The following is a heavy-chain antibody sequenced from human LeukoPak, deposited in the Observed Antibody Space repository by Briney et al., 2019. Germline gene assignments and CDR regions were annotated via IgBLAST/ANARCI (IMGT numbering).Heavy chain of an antibody. CDR1: GGSISNSSSY. J-gene: IGHJ5*02. D-gene: IGHD2-15*01. CDR3: ARSGSVYCSGGSCLYNWFDP. V-gene: IGHV4-39*07. Sequence: SETLSLTCTVSGGSISNSSSYWGWIRQPPGKGLEWIGSIYYSGSTYYNPSLKSRDTISVDTSKNQFSLKLSSVTAADTAVYYCARSGSVYCSGGSCLYNWFDPWGQGTLVTVSS. CDR2: IYYSGST.